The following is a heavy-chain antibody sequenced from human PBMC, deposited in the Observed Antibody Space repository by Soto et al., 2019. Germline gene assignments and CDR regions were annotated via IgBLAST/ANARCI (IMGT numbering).Heavy chain of an antibody. CDR3: ARVMAYYDYIWGSYRYTGFDY. CDR2: IYHSGST. Sequence: QVQLQESGPGLVKPSGTLSLTCAVSSGSISSSNWWSWVRQPPGQGLEWIGTIYHSGSTNYNPSLKSRVTISVDKSKNQFSLKLSSVTAADTAVYYCARVMAYYDYIWGSYRYTGFDYWGQGTLVTVSS. J-gene: IGHJ4*02. CDR1: SGSISSSNW. V-gene: IGHV4-4*02. D-gene: IGHD3-16*02.